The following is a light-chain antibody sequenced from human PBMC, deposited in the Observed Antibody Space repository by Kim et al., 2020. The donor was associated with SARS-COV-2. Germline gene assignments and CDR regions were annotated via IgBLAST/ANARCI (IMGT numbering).Light chain of an antibody. CDR1: RIGGGY. Sequence: GRRVKIRCRGGRIGGGYESWYRQKPGQAAVLVIHGKDSRPSGVPDRFSGGYGGDTAAWTITGGQGEDEAGYCSNSRDRGGGLFYVFGHGTKVTVL. J-gene: IGLJ1*01. CDR3: NSRDRGGGLFYV. CDR2: GKD. V-gene: IGLV3-19*01.